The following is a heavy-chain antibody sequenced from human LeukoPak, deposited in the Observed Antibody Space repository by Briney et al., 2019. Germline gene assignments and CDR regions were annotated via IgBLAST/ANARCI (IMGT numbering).Heavy chain of an antibody. CDR1: GFTFSSYA. CDR2: ISVNAGST. J-gene: IGHJ5*02. D-gene: IGHD2-2*01. CDR3: AKELVVVPASGNCFDP. V-gene: IGHV3-23*01. Sequence: GGSPRLSCAASGFTFSSYAMSWVRQAPGKRLEWVSTISVNAGSTYYADSVKGRFTISRDNSKNTLYLQMNSLRAEDTAIYYWAKELVVVPASGNCFDPWGQGALVTVSS.